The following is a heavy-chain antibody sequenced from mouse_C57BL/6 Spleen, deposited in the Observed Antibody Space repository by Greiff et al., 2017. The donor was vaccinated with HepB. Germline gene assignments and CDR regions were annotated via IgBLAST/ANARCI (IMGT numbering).Heavy chain of an antibody. D-gene: IGHD2-4*01. CDR1: GYSFTSYY. CDR2: IYPGSGNT. Sequence: QVQLKESGPELVKPGASVKISCKASGYSFTSYYIHWVKQRPGQGLEWIGWIYPGSGNTKYNEKFKGKATLTADTSSSTAYMQLSSLTSEDSAVYDCARGGYYDYDGFAYWGQGTLVTVSA. CDR3: ARGGYYDYDGFAY. J-gene: IGHJ3*01. V-gene: IGHV1-66*01.